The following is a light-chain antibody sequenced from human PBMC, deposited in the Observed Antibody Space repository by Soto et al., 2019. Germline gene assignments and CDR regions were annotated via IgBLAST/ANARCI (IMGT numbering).Light chain of an antibody. CDR2: GAS. Sequence: EIVLTQSPGTLSLSPGERATLSCRASQSVSSSYLAWYQQKPGQAPRLLIYGASSRATGIPDRFSGSGSGTGFTLTISRLGPEDFAVYYCQQYGSSPTTFGQGTKVEIK. J-gene: IGKJ1*01. CDR3: QQYGSSPTT. CDR1: QSVSSSY. V-gene: IGKV3-20*01.